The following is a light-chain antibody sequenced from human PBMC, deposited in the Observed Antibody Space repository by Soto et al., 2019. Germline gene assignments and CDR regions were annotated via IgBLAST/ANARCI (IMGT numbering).Light chain of an antibody. V-gene: IGKV3-11*01. CDR1: QSVSSY. CDR3: QQRSNWPST. J-gene: IGKJ4*01. Sequence: EIVLTQSPATLSLSPGERATLSCRASQSVSSYLAWYQQKPGQAPRLLIYDASNRATGIPARFSGSVSGTDFTLTISSLEPEDFAVYYCQQRSNWPSTFGGGTKVDIK. CDR2: DAS.